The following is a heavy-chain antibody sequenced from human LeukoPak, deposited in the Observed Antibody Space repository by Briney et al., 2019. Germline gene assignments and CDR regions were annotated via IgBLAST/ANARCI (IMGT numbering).Heavy chain of an antibody. CDR2: IYSGGST. D-gene: IGHD3-10*01. V-gene: IGHV3-66*02. Sequence: GGSLRLSCAASGFTVSSNYMSWVRQAPGKGLEWVAVIYSGGSTYYADSVKGRFTISRDNSKNTLYLQMNRLRAEDTAVYYCARDVGFYYGSGSSIWGQGTMVTVSS. CDR1: GFTVSSNY. CDR3: ARDVGFYYGSGSSI. J-gene: IGHJ3*02.